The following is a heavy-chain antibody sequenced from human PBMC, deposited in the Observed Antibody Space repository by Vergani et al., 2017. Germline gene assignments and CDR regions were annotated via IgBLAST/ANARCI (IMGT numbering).Heavy chain of an antibody. D-gene: IGHD2-2*01. CDR2: IYYSGST. CDR3: ARDTGYCSSTSCYAGMDV. CDR1: GGSIISSSYY. V-gene: IGHV4-39*07. Sequence: QLQLQESGPGLVKPSETLSLTCTVSGGSIISSSYYWGWIRQPPGKGLEWIGGIYYSGSTYYNPSLKSRVTISVGTSKNQFSLKLSSVTSADTAVYYCARDTGYCSSTSCYAGMDVWGQGTTVTVSS. J-gene: IGHJ6*02.